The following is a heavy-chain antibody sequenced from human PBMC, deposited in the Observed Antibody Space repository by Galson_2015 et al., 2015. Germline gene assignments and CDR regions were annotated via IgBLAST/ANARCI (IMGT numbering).Heavy chain of an antibody. CDR3: ERADGSYYSLDF. Sequence: SLRLSCAASGFTFSNYSMNWVRQAPGKGLEWVSSISSSTSYTYYAHSVKGRFTISRDKAKNSLYLQLNSLRAEDTAVYYCERADGSYYSLDFWGQGTLVTVSS. CDR1: GFTFSNYS. CDR2: ISSSTSYT. J-gene: IGHJ4*02. V-gene: IGHV3-21*01. D-gene: IGHD1-26*01.